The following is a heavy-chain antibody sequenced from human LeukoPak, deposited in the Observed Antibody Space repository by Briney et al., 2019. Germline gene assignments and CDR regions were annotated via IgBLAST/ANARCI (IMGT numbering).Heavy chain of an antibody. CDR1: GGSSSGYY. V-gene: IGHV4-34*01. CDR3: ARRHANNYDSSGYYFDY. Sequence: SETLSLTCAVYGGSSSGYYWSWIRQPPGKGLEWIGEINHSGSTNYNPSLKSRVTISVDTSKNQFSLKLSSVTAADTAVYYCARRHANNYDSSGYYFDYWGQGTLVTVSS. J-gene: IGHJ4*02. CDR2: INHSGST. D-gene: IGHD3-22*01.